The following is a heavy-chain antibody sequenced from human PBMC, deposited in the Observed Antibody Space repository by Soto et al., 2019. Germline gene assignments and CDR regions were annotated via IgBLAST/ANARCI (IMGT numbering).Heavy chain of an antibody. CDR3: ARCSGGSYNTYYFYYGMDV. CDR1: GYTFTSYG. CDR2: ISAYNGNT. Sequence: GASVKVSCKASGYTFTSYGISWARQAPGQGLDWMGWISAYNGNTKYAQDLQGRVTMTTDTSTSTAYMELWSLRSDDTAVYYCARCSGGSYNTYYFYYGMDVWGQGTTVTV. J-gene: IGHJ6*02. D-gene: IGHD2-15*01. V-gene: IGHV1-18*01.